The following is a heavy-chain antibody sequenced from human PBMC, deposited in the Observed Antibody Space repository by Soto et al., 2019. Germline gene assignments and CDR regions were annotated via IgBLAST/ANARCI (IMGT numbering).Heavy chain of an antibody. CDR3: ERDVDIGYCSSTSCYPDY. J-gene: IGHJ4*02. CDR2: ISAYNGNT. Sequence: ASVKVSCKASGYTFTSYGISWVRQAPGQGLEWMGWISAYNGNTNYAQKLQGRVTMTTDTSTSTGYMELRSLRSDDTAVYYCERDVDIGYCSSTSCYPDYWGQGTLVTVSS. CDR1: GYTFTSYG. D-gene: IGHD2-2*03. V-gene: IGHV1-18*01.